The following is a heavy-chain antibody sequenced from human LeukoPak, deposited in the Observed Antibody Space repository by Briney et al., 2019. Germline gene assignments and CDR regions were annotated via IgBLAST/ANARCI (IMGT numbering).Heavy chain of an antibody. J-gene: IGHJ4*02. D-gene: IGHD6-13*01. Sequence: PGGSLRLSCAASGFTSSSYEMNWVRQAPGKGLEWVSYISSSGSTIYYAYPVKGRFTISRDNAKNSLYLQMNSLRAEDTAVYYCAGDQAAAGRNWGQGTLVTVSS. V-gene: IGHV3-48*03. CDR2: ISSSGSTI. CDR1: GFTSSSYE. CDR3: AGDQAAAGRN.